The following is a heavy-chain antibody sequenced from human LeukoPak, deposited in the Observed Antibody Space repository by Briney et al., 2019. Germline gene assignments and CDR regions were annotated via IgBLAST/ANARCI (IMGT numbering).Heavy chain of an antibody. J-gene: IGHJ4*02. CDR1: GGSISSGDYY. D-gene: IGHD3-22*01. Sequence: SETLSLTCTVSGGSISSGDYYWSWIRQPPGTGLEWIGYIYYSGSTYYNPSLKSRVTISVDTSKNQFSLKLSSVTAADTAVYYCARVDDSSDQGGFDYWGQGTLVTVSS. CDR3: ARVDDSSDQGGFDY. V-gene: IGHV4-30-4*01. CDR2: IYYSGST.